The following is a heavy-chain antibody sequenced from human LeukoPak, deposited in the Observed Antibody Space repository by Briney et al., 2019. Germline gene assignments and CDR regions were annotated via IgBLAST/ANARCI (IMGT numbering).Heavy chain of an antibody. J-gene: IGHJ6*03. CDR1: GFTFDDYG. CDR2: INWIGGST. D-gene: IGHD1-26*01. Sequence: GGSLRLSCAASGFTFDDYGMSWVRQAPGKGLEWVSGINWIGGSTGYADSVKGRFTISRDDANNSLYLQMNSLRPEDTAVYYCARGSGSSQNYYKYSYMDVWGKGTMVTISS. V-gene: IGHV3-20*04. CDR3: ARGSGSSQNYYKYSYMDV.